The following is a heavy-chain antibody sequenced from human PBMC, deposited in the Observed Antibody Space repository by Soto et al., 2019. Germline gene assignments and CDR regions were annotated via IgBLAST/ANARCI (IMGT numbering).Heavy chain of an antibody. V-gene: IGHV3-33*01. D-gene: IGHD2-2*03. Sequence: QVQLVESGGGVVQPGRSLRLSCAASGFTFSSYGMHWVRQAPGKGLEWVAVIWYDGSNKYYADSVKGRFTISRDNSKNTLYLQMNSLRAEDTAVYYCARSRGYCISTSCYDYYGMDVWGQGTTVTVSS. CDR2: IWYDGSNK. CDR3: ARSRGYCISTSCYDYYGMDV. J-gene: IGHJ6*02. CDR1: GFTFSSYG.